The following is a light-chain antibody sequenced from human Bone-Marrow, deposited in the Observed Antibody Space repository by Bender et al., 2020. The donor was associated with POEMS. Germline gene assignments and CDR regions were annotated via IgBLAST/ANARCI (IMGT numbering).Light chain of an antibody. V-gene: IGLV1-40*01. CDR2: GHS. Sequence: QSVLTQPPSVSGAPGQRVTISCTGNSSNIGAGYGVHWYQHLPGTAPKLLIYGHSNRPSGVPGRFSGSKSATSASLAITGLQAEDEAEYFCSLYTGTTIVFGGGTKVTVL. CDR3: SLYTGTTIV. J-gene: IGLJ2*01. CDR1: SSNIGAGYG.